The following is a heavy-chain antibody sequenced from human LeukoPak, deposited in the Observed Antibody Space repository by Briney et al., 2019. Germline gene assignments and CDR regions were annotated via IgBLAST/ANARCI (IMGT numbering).Heavy chain of an antibody. CDR2: ISGSGGST. J-gene: IGHJ4*02. V-gene: IGHV3-23*01. CDR1: GFTFGSYA. D-gene: IGHD1-20*01. Sequence: GGSLRLSCAASGFTFGSYAMSWVRQAPGKGLEWVSAISGSGGSTYYADSVKGRFTISRDNSKNTLYLQMNSLRAEDTAIYYCAKGYNWIYFDYWGQGTLVTVSS. CDR3: AKGYNWIYFDY.